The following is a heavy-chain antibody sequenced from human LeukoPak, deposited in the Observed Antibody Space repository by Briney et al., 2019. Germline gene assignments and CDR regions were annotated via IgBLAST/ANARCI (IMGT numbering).Heavy chain of an antibody. CDR1: GFTFSSYA. V-gene: IGHV3-30-3*01. Sequence: PGRSLRLSCAASGFTFSSYAMHWVRQAPGKGLEWVALISYDGSNKYYADSVKGRFTISRDNSKNTLYLQMNGLRAEDTAVYYCARGYCSGGSCYDYWGQGTLVTVSS. CDR3: ARGYCSGGSCYDY. CDR2: ISYDGSNK. J-gene: IGHJ4*02. D-gene: IGHD2-15*01.